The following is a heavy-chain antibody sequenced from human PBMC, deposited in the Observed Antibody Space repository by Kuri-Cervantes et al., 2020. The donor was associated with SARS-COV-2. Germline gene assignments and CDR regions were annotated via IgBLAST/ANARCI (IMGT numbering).Heavy chain of an antibody. J-gene: IGHJ4*02. V-gene: IGHV4-39*01. CDR2: IYYSGST. CDR1: GGSISSSSYY. D-gene: IGHD3-3*01. Sequence: SETLSLTCTVSGGSISSSSYYWGWIRQPPGKGLEWIGSIYYSGSTYYNPSLKSRVTISVDTSKNQFSLKLSSVTAADTAVYYYARRNLRFLAGGYYFDYWGQGTLVTVSS. CDR3: ARRNLRFLAGGYYFDY.